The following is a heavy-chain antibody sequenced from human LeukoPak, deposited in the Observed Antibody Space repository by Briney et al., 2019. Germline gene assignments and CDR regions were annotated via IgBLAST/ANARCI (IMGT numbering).Heavy chain of an antibody. CDR1: GFTFSSYA. CDR3: ARCMRYCTNGVCYTSYYYYYMDV. J-gene: IGHJ6*03. D-gene: IGHD2-8*01. Sequence: GGSLRLSCAASGFTFSSYAMHWVRQAPGKGLEWVAVISYDGSNKYYADSVKGRFTISRDNSKNTLYLQMNSLRAEDTAVYYCARCMRYCTNGVCYTSYYYYYMDVWGKGTTVTVSS. V-gene: IGHV3-30*04. CDR2: ISYDGSNK.